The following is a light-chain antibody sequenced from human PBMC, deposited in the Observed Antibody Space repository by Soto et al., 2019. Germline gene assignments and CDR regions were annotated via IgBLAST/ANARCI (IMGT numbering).Light chain of an antibody. Sequence: QSVLTQPPSVSGAPGQRVTISCTGSSSNIGAGYDVHWYQQLPGTAPKLLIYGNSNRPSGVPDRFSGSKSGTSASLAITGLQAEDEADYYCQSYDSGPPVVFGGGTKVTVL. CDR3: QSYDSGPPVV. CDR1: SSNIGAGYD. V-gene: IGLV1-40*01. J-gene: IGLJ2*01. CDR2: GNS.